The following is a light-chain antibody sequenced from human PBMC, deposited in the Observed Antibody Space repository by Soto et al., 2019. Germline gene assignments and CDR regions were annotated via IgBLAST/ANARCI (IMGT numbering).Light chain of an antibody. J-gene: IGLJ1*01. CDR2: QVS. CDR1: SSDLGAYNY. V-gene: IGLV2-14*01. CDR3: SSYTSSNTYV. Sequence: QSALTQPASVFGFPGQSITISCTGTSSDLGAYNYVSWYQRHPDKAPKLMIFQVSNRPSGISTRFSGSKSGNTASLTISGLQTEDEADYYCSSYTSSNTYVFGLGTKVTVL.